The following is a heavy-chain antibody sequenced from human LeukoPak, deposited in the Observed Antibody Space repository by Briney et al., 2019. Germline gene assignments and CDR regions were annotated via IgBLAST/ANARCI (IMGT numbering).Heavy chain of an antibody. Sequence: GGSLRLSCAASGFTFDDYAMHWVRQAPGKGLEWVSGISWNSGSIGYADSVKGRFTISRDNAKNSLYLQMNSLRAEDMALYYCAKVHSSGYFDLWGRGTLVTVSS. CDR1: GFTFDDYA. J-gene: IGHJ2*01. CDR2: ISWNSGSI. CDR3: AKVHSSGYFDL. V-gene: IGHV3-9*03.